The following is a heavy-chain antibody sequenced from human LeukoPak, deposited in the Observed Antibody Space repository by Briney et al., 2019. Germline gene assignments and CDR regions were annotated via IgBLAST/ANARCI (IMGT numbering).Heavy chain of an antibody. Sequence: KPSETLSLTCTVSGGSISSYYWSWIRQPPGKGLEWIGYIDYSGSTKYNPSLKSRVSISVDTSKNRFSLKMSSVTAADTALYYCVREGSSSRFVDYWGQGTLVTVSS. CDR2: IDYSGST. V-gene: IGHV4-59*01. CDR3: VREGSSSRFVDY. J-gene: IGHJ4*02. CDR1: GGSISSYY. D-gene: IGHD3-10*01.